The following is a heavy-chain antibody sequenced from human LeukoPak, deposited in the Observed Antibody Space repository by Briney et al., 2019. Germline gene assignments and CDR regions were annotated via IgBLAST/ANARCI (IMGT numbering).Heavy chain of an antibody. D-gene: IGHD3-22*01. Sequence: ASVKVSCKASGYTFTNYGINWVRQAPGQGLEWMGWISAYNGDTNYAQKLQGRVTMTTDTSTSTAYMELSSLRSEDTAVYYCARPTTYYYDSSAYHVDGFDIWGQGTMVTVSS. CDR3: ARPTTYYYDSSAYHVDGFDI. J-gene: IGHJ3*02. V-gene: IGHV1-18*01. CDR1: GYTFTNYG. CDR2: ISAYNGDT.